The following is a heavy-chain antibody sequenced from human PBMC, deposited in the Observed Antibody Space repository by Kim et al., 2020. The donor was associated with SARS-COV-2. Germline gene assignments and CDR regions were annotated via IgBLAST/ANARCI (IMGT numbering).Heavy chain of an antibody. D-gene: IGHD6-6*01. Sequence: GGSLRLSCAASGFTFSSYGMNWVRQAPGKGLEWVAVISYDGSNKYYADSVKGRFTISRDNSKNTLYLQMNSLRAEDTAVYYCAKDHSSSRYYGMDVWGQG. CDR1: GFTFSSYG. CDR2: ISYDGSNK. J-gene: IGHJ6*02. CDR3: AKDHSSSRYYGMDV. V-gene: IGHV3-30*18.